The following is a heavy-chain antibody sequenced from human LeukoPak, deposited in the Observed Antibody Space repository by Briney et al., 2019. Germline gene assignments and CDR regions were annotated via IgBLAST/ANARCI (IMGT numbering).Heavy chain of an antibody. D-gene: IGHD2-2*01. Sequence: GASVKVSFKASGGSFSSNIIGWVRQAPAQGLEWMGGIVPIFGKTKYAQKFQGRVTITTDESSSTAYLELSSLRSDDTAIYYCARGWGIPAPISWFDPWGQGTLVTVSS. CDR3: ARGWGIPAPISWFDP. CDR1: GGSFSSNI. CDR2: IVPIFGKT. J-gene: IGHJ5*02. V-gene: IGHV1-69*05.